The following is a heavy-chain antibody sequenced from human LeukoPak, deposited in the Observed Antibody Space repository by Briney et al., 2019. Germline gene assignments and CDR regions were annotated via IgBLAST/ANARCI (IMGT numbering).Heavy chain of an antibody. Sequence: GGSLRLSCAASGFTFSSYAMSWVRQAPGKGLEWVSAISDSGGSTYYADSVKGRFTTSRDNSKNTLYLQMNSLRAEDTAVYYCAKDPIAVAGLYGMDVWGQGTTVAVSS. V-gene: IGHV3-23*01. CDR3: AKDPIAVAGLYGMDV. J-gene: IGHJ6*02. D-gene: IGHD6-19*01. CDR2: ISDSGGST. CDR1: GFTFSSYA.